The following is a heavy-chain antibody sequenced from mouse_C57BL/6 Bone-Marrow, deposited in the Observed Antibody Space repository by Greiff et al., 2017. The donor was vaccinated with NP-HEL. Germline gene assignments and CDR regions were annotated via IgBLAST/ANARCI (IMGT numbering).Heavy chain of an antibody. J-gene: IGHJ3*01. CDR1: GYTFTSYW. CDR3: ARQLRLRFAY. CDR2: IDPSDSYT. Sequence: QVQLQQPGAELVRPGTSVKLSCKASGYTFTSYWMHWVKQRPGQGLEWIGVIDPSDSYTNYNQKFKGKATLTVDTSSSTAYMQLSSLTSEDSAVYYWARQLRLRFAYWGQGTLVTVSA. V-gene: IGHV1-59*01. D-gene: IGHD3-2*02.